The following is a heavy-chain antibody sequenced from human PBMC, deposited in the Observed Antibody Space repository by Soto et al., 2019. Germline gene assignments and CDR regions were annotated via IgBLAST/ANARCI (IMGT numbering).Heavy chain of an antibody. CDR3: ARAVFSTYYYYGMDV. J-gene: IGHJ6*02. V-gene: IGHV4-31*02. Sequence: SETLSLTWTVSGGSISSGGYYWSWIRQHPGKGLEWIGYIYYSGSTYYNPSLKSRVTISVDTSKNQFSLKLSSVTAADTAVYYCARAVFSTYYYYGMDVWGQGTTVTVSS. CDR1: GGSISSGGYY. CDR2: IYYSGST. D-gene: IGHD2-2*01.